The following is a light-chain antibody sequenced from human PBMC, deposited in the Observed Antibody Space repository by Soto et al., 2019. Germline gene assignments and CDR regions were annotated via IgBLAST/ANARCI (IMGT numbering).Light chain of an antibody. CDR1: QSISSW. CDR2: KAS. J-gene: IGKJ1*01. Sequence: DIQMTQSPSTLSASVGHRVTITCRASQSISSWLAWYQQKPGKAPKLLIYKASSLESGVPSRFSGSGSGTEFTLTISSLQPDDFATYYCQKYNSYSWTFGQGTKVEIK. V-gene: IGKV1-5*03. CDR3: QKYNSYSWT.